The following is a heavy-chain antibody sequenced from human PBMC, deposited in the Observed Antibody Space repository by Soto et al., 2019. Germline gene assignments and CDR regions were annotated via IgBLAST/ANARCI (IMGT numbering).Heavy chain of an antibody. D-gene: IGHD5-12*01. Sequence: PSETLSLTCAVYGGSFSGYYWSWIRQPPGKGLEWIGEINHSGSTNYNPSLKSRVTISVDTSKNQFSLKLSSVTAADTAAYYCARTLWIPFDDWGQGTLVTVSS. V-gene: IGHV4-34*01. CDR3: ARTLWIPFDD. CDR2: INHSGST. CDR1: GGSFSGYY. J-gene: IGHJ4*02.